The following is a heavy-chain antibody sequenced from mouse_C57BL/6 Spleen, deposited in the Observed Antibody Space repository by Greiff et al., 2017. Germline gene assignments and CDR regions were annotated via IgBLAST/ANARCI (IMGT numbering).Heavy chain of an antibody. CDR1: GFTFSDYG. D-gene: IGHD2-3*01. CDR2: LSSGSGSL. Sequence: EVKVVESGGGLVKPGGSLKLSCAASGFTFSDYGMHWVRQAQGKGLEWVAYLSSGSGSLYYADTVKGRLTISRDNAKNTLFLQMTSLRSEDTAIYYCASSDSDGFYEEGAMGVRGKGPSVTVSS. J-gene: IGHJ4*01. CDR3: ASSDSDGFYEEGAMGV. V-gene: IGHV5-17*01.